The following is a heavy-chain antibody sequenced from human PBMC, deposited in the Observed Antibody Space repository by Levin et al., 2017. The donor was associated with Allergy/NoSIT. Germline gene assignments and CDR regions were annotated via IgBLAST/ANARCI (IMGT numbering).Heavy chain of an antibody. CDR2: IYWDNDK. D-gene: IGHD2-21*02. V-gene: IGHV2-5*02. J-gene: IGHJ6*02. Sequence: SGPTLVKPTQTLTLTCTFSGFLMRTTGVGVGWIRQPPGKALEWLALIYWDNDKRYSPSLRSRLTITKDTSNNQVVLTMTNMHPVDTGTYYCGRSRCGGDCRGRYNYYEEEVWGQGTTVIVSS. CDR1: GFLMRTTGVG. CDR3: GRSRCGGDCRGRYNYYEEEV.